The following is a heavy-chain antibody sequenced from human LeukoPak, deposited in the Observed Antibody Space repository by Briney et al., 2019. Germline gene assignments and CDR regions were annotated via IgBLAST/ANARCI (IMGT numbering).Heavy chain of an antibody. CDR3: AREDTMVRGGDAFDI. D-gene: IGHD3-10*01. V-gene: IGHV3-11*01. J-gene: IGHJ3*02. CDR2: ISSSGSTI. CDR1: GFTFSDYY. Sequence: GGSLRLSCAASGFTFSDYYMSWIRQAPGKGLEWVSHISSSGSTIYYADSVKGRFTISRDNAKNSLYLQMNSLRAEDTAVYYCAREDTMVRGGDAFDIWGQGTMVTVSS.